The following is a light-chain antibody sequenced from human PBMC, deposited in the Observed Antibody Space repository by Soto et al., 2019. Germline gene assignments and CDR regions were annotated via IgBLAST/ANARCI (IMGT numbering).Light chain of an antibody. Sequence: QSALTQPRSVSGSPGQSVTISCTGTSSDVGGYNCVSWYQQHPGKAPKFMIYDVSKRPSGVPDRFSGSKSGNTASLTISGRQEEDDADDYCCSSYGSTTFGVFGGGTKLTVL. CDR1: SSDVGGYNC. CDR2: DVS. V-gene: IGLV2-11*01. J-gene: IGLJ2*01. CDR3: CSSYGSTTFGV.